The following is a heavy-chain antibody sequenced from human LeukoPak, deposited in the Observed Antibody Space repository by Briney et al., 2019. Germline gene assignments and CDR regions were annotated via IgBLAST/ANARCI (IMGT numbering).Heavy chain of an antibody. Sequence: SETLSLTCTVSGGSISTYFWSWIRQPPGKGLEWIGYIYYSGSTKYNPSPKSRVSISLIKTKNQSSLMQRSVPTADTTVYYCARVGVYRTLQFDYWGQGTLVTVSS. D-gene: IGHD3-16*01. J-gene: IGHJ4*02. V-gene: IGHV4-59*01. CDR3: ARVGVYRTLQFDY. CDR1: GGSISTYF. CDR2: IYYSGST.